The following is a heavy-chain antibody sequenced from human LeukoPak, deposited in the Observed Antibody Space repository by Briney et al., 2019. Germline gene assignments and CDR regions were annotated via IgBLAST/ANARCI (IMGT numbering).Heavy chain of an antibody. J-gene: IGHJ4*02. CDR2: IYYSGST. D-gene: IGHD3-16*02. V-gene: IGHV4-59*01. CDR3: ARYVWGSYPTFEDY. Sequence: TSETLSLTCAVSGGSISSYYWSWIRQPPGKGLEWIAYIYYSGSTHHNPSLKSRATISVDTSKTQFSLKLSSVTAADTAVYYCARYVWGSYPTFEDYWGQGTLVTVPS. CDR1: GGSISSYY.